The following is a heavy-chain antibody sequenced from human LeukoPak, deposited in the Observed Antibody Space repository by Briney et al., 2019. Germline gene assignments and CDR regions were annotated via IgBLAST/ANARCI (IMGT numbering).Heavy chain of an antibody. Sequence: PGGSLRLSCAASGFTFSSYSMNWVRQAPGKGLEWVSSISSSSSYIYYADSVKGRFTISRDNAKNSLYLQMNSLRAEDTAVYYCARDEHYDTSRFDYWGQGTLVTVSS. CDR3: ARDEHYDTSRFDY. J-gene: IGHJ4*02. V-gene: IGHV3-21*01. D-gene: IGHD3-22*01. CDR1: GFTFSSYS. CDR2: ISSSSSYI.